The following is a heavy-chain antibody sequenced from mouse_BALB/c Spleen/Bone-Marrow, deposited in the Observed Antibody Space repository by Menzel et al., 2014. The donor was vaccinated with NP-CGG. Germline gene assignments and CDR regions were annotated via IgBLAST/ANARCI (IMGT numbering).Heavy chain of an antibody. CDR2: INYDGSN. CDR1: GYSITSGYY. Sequence: VQLQQSGPGLVKPSQSLSLTCSVTGYSITSGYYWNWIRQFPGNKLEWMGYINYDGSNKYSPSLKNRISITRDTSKNQFFLKLNSVTTEDTATYYCARAFWDYFDYWGQGTTLTVSS. J-gene: IGHJ2*01. V-gene: IGHV3-6*02. D-gene: IGHD4-1*01. CDR3: ARAFWDYFDY.